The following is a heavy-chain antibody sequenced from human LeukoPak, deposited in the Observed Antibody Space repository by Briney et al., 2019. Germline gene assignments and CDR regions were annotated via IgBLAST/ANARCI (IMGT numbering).Heavy chain of an antibody. V-gene: IGHV1-2*02. J-gene: IGHJ4*02. D-gene: IGHD3-10*01. CDR1: GYTFNNYY. Sequence: ASVKVSCKASGYTFNNYYVYWVRQAPGRVLEWMGWINPNSGDTRYAQTFQGRVTVTSDTSITTAYMELSRLTSDDTAVYFCARGGHTDYYGAGSFEHWGQGTRVTVSS. CDR3: ARGGHTDYYGAGSFEH. CDR2: INPNSGDT.